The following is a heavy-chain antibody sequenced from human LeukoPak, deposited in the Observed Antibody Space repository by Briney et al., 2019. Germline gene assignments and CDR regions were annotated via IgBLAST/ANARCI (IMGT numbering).Heavy chain of an antibody. CDR3: ARDQSRVGNFDY. D-gene: IGHD1-26*01. CDR1: GGSISSGGYS. CDR2: IFHSGTT. V-gene: IGHV4-30-2*01. Sequence: SETLSLTCAVSGGSISSGGYSWSWIRQPPGKGLEWLGCIFHSGTTYYNPSLKSRVTMSVDRSNNQFSLKLSSVTAADTAVYYCARDQSRVGNFDYWGQGTLVTVSS. J-gene: IGHJ4*02.